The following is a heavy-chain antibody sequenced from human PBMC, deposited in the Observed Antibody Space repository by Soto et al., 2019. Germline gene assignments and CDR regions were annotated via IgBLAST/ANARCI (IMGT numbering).Heavy chain of an antibody. CDR1: GFTFSSYA. Sequence: GGSLRLSCAASGFTFSSYAMSWVRQAPGKGLEWVSAISGSGGSTYYADSVKGRFTISRDNSKNTLYLQMNSLRAEDTAVYYCAKDHGRHTAMVEDYFDYWGQGTLVTVSS. CDR3: AKDHGRHTAMVEDYFDY. D-gene: IGHD5-18*01. CDR2: ISGSGGST. J-gene: IGHJ4*02. V-gene: IGHV3-23*01.